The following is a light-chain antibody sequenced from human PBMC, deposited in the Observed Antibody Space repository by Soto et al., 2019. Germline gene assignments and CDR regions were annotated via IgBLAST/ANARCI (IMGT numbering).Light chain of an antibody. CDR3: AAWDDSLNMV. Sequence: QSVLTQPPSASGTPGQRVTISCSGSSSNIGSNTVNWYQQLPGTAPKLLIYSNNQRPSGVHDRFSGSKSGTSASLAISGLQSEDEADYYCAAWDDSLNMVFGGGTKLTVL. CDR1: SSNIGSNT. J-gene: IGLJ2*01. CDR2: SNN. V-gene: IGLV1-44*01.